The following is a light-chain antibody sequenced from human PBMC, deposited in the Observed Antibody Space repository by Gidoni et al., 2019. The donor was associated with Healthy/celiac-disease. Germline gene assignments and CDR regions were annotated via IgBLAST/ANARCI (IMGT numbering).Light chain of an antibody. Sequence: DIQMTQSPSSLSASVGDRVTITCRASQGISNYLAWYQQKPGKVPKLLIYAASTLQSGVPSRCSGSGSGTDFTLTISSLQPEDVATYYCQKYNSAPLFTFGPXTKVDIK. CDR2: AAS. V-gene: IGKV1-27*01. CDR1: QGISNY. CDR3: QKYNSAPLFT. J-gene: IGKJ3*01.